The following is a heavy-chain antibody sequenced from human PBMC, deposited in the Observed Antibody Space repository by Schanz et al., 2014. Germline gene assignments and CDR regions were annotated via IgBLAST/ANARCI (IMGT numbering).Heavy chain of an antibody. CDR2: IYGGGLT. J-gene: IGHJ4*02. Sequence: EVQLVESGGGLVQPGGSLRLSCAASGFTVSSNYMSWVRQAPGKGLEWVSVIYGGGLTYYAESVKGRFTISRGSSRNTLYLQMNSLRAEDTAVYYCASLYDREYFDYWGQGTLVTVSS. V-gene: IGHV3-66*01. CDR1: GFTVSSNY. D-gene: IGHD2-8*01. CDR3: ASLYDREYFDY.